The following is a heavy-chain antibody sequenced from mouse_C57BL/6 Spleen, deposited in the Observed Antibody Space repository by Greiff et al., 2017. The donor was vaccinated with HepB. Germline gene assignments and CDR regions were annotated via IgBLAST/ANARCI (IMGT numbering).Heavy chain of an antibody. CDR3: ARERELRLRYYFDY. V-gene: IGHV1-72*01. CDR2: IDPNSGGT. Sequence: QVQLQQPGAELVKPGASVKLSCKASGYTFTSYWMHWVKQRPGRGLEWIGRIDPNSGGTKYNEKFKSKATLTVDKPSSTAYRQLSSLTSEDSAVYYGARERELRLRYYFDYWGQGTTLTVAS. J-gene: IGHJ2*01. CDR1: GYTFTSYW. D-gene: IGHD3-2*02.